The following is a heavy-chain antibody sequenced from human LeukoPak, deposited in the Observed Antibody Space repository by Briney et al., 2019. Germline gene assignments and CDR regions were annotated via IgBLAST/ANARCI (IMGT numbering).Heavy chain of an antibody. CDR3: ARCGAAVTTHFSH. J-gene: IGHJ4*02. Sequence: AASVKVSCKASGYSFSIYGITWARQAPGQGLEYLGWISASDGSTNYAQTVQDRVTMTTDTSTSTAYLELRSLRSEDTAVYYCARCGAAVTTHFSHWGQGTLVTVSS. V-gene: IGHV1-18*01. D-gene: IGHD4-17*01. CDR2: ISASDGST. CDR1: GYSFSIYG.